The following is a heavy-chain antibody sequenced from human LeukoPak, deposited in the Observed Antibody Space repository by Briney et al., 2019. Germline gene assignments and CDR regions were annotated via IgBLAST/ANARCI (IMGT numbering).Heavy chain of an antibody. D-gene: IGHD2-15*01. CDR2: IHYSGST. CDR3: ASYCSGGTCYLGFDY. J-gene: IGHJ4*02. CDR1: GGSISNSSYY. V-gene: IGHV4-39*01. Sequence: SETLSLTCTVSGGSISNSSYYWGWVRQPPGKGLEWIGSIHYSGSTYYNPSLKSRLTMSVDTSKNQFSLKLSSVTAADTAVYYCASYCSGGTCYLGFDYWGQGTLVTVSS.